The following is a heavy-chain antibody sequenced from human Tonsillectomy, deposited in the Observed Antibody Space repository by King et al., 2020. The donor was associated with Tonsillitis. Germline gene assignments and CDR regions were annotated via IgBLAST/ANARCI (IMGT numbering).Heavy chain of an antibody. CDR3: ARVMGGSYYYMDV. J-gene: IGHJ6*03. Sequence: QLVQSGAEVKEPGESLKISCEGSGYSFSTYWIGWVRQRPGEGLEWMGSVYPGDSDPRYSPSFQGHVTISADKSMRTASLQWSSLKASDTAMYYCARVMGGSYYYMDVWDKGTTVTVSS. V-gene: IGHV5-51*01. CDR2: VYPGDSDP. CDR1: GYSFSTYW. D-gene: IGHD2-8*01.